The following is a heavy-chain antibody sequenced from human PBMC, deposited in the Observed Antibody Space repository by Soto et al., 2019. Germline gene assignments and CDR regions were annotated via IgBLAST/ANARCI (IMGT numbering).Heavy chain of an antibody. D-gene: IGHD6-19*01. V-gene: IGHV3-30*03. Sequence: QVQLVXSGGGVVQPGRSLRLSCAASGFTFSSYGMHWVRQAPGKGXXWVAVISYDGSNKYYADSLKGRVTISXXXXXXXXXXXXXXXXAEDTAVYYCAKERAPQYSSGWYDWGQGTLVTVSS. CDR3: AKERAPQYSSGWYD. CDR2: ISYDGSNK. J-gene: IGHJ4*02. CDR1: GFTFSSYG.